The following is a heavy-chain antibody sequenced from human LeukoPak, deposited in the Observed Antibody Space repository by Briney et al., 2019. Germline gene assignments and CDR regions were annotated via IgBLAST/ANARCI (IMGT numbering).Heavy chain of an antibody. D-gene: IGHD2-15*01. CDR1: GFTFSSYW. Sequence: GGSLRLSCAASGFTFSSYWMHWVRQTPGKGLVWVSRIKSDGSTIYADSVKGRFTISRDNAKNSLYLQMNSLRAEDTAVYYCARGHGGYCSGGSCYRDYFDYWGQGTLVTVSS. J-gene: IGHJ4*02. CDR3: ARGHGGYCSGGSCYRDYFDY. CDR2: IKSDGST. V-gene: IGHV3-74*01.